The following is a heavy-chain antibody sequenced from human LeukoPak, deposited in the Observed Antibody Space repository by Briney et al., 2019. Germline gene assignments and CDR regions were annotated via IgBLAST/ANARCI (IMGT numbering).Heavy chain of an antibody. CDR2: ISTDGNNE. V-gene: IGHV3-30*03. CDR3: ARDKSAERGQQLAN. Sequence: PGRPLRLSCAASGFSFTMYGIHWVRQSPGKGLEWVAVISTDGNNEYYAKSVKGRFTISRDNSKNTVYLQMTSLRTEDTAVYYCARDKSAERGQQLANWGQGTLVTVSS. CDR1: GFSFTMYG. J-gene: IGHJ4*02. D-gene: IGHD6-13*01.